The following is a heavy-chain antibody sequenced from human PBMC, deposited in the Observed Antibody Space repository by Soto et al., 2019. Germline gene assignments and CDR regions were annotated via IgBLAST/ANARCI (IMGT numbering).Heavy chain of an antibody. CDR2: IYYSGST. CDR1: FGSVSSSSYY. V-gene: IGHV4-39*02. CDR3: ARDRTPTVVITEDWYFDL. J-gene: IGHJ2*01. Sequence: DNLSVRCTLSFGSVSSSSYYWVCIRQPPGKPLEWIGSIYYSGSTYYNPSLKSRLTISVDTSKNQFSLKLSSVTAADTAVYYCARDRTPTVVITEDWYFDLWGRGTLVTVSS. D-gene: IGHD3-22*01.